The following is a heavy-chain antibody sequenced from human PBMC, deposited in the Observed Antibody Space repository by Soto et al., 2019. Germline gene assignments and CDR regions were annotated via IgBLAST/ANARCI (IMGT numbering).Heavy chain of an antibody. D-gene: IGHD3-22*01. CDR3: ARASADYYESSGYLGIDY. J-gene: IGHJ4*02. Sequence: QVQLVESGGGVVQPGRSLRLSCAASGFTFSSYGMHWVRQAPGKGLEWVAVIWYDGSNKYYADSVKGRFTISRDNSKNTLYLQMNGPRAADTAVYCCARASADYYESSGYLGIDYWGQGTLVTVSS. V-gene: IGHV3-33*01. CDR2: IWYDGSNK. CDR1: GFTFSSYG.